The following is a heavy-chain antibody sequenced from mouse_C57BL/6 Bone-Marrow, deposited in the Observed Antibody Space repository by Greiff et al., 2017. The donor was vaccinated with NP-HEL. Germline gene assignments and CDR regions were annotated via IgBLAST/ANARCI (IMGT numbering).Heavy chain of an antibody. J-gene: IGHJ1*03. CDR1: GYTFTSYG. V-gene: IGHV1-81*01. CDR2: IYPRSGNT. Sequence: QVQLKESGAELARPGASVKLSCKASGYTFTSYGISWVKQRPGQGLEWIGEIYPRSGNTYYNEKFKGKATLTADKSSSTAYMELRSLTSEDSAVYFCARSYCPDVWGKGTTVTVSS. CDR3: ARSYCPDV.